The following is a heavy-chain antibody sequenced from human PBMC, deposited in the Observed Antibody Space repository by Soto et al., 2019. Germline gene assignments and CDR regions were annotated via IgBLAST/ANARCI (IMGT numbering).Heavy chain of an antibody. CDR2: IYHSGST. Sequence: TRRVPSTVVGGTIDNVVGSWSWIRQPPGKGLEWIGYIYHSGSTYYNPSLKSRVTISVDTSKNQFSLKLSSVTAADTAVYYCASKRGNYLEYWGRGALVTVS. V-gene: IGHV4-30-2*01. CDR3: ASKRGNYLEY. J-gene: IGHJ4*02. D-gene: IGHD3-16*01. CDR1: GGTIDNVVGS.